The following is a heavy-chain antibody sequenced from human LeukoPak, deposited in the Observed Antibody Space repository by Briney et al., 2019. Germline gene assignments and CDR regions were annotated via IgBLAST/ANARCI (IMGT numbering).Heavy chain of an antibody. CDR2: INHSGST. CDR1: GGSFSGYY. CDR3: ARLGYCSSTSCWGYYYYMDV. Sequence: KPSETLSLTCAVYGGSFSGYYWSWIRQPPGKGLEWIGEINHSGSTNYNPSLKSRVTISVDTSKNQFSLKLSSVTAADTAVYYCARLGYCSSTSCWGYYYYMDVWGKETTVTVSS. V-gene: IGHV4-34*01. D-gene: IGHD2-2*01. J-gene: IGHJ6*03.